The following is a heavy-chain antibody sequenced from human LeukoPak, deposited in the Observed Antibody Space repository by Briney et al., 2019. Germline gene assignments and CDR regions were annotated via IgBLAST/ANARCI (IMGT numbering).Heavy chain of an antibody. Sequence: SETLSLTCAVSGYSITSGSYWGWIRQPPGKRLEWSGSIYHSGSTYYNPSLKSRVTISLDTSENQFSLKLSSMTAADTAVYYCARQRNYYYSSVYSRAFDYWGQGTLLTVSS. CDR1: GYSITSGSY. V-gene: IGHV4-38-2*01. CDR2: IYHSGST. CDR3: ARQRNYYYSSVYSRAFDY. D-gene: IGHD3-22*01. J-gene: IGHJ4*02.